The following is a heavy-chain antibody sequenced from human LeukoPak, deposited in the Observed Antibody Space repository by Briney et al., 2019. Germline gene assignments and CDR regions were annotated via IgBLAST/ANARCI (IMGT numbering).Heavy chain of an antibody. CDR2: INPNSGGT. D-gene: IGHD2-2*01. V-gene: IGHV1-2*02. J-gene: IGHJ4*02. Sequence: ASVKVSCKASGYTFTGYYMHWVRQAPGQGLEWMGWINPNSGGTNCAQKFQGRVTMTRDTSISTAYMELSRLRSDDTAVYYCARGRDCSSTSCAPADYWGQGTLVTVSS. CDR1: GYTFTGYY. CDR3: ARGRDCSSTSCAPADY.